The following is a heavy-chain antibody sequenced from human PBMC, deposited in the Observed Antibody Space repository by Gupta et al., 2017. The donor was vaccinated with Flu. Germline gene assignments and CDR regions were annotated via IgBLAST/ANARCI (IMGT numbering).Heavy chain of an antibody. CDR2: NSSRDEC. V-gene: IGHV3-48*03. J-gene: IGHJ4*02. CDR1: GFIINRLD. Sequence: GFIINRLDRRWGRQGPGRGLEWVAFNSSRDECYYADPVRGRFTIPRDIAKDSLYVQMSGRRDEDTAVYYWARSHWDKWGQGTRGTVAS. D-gene: IGHD1-26*01. CDR3: ARSHWDK.